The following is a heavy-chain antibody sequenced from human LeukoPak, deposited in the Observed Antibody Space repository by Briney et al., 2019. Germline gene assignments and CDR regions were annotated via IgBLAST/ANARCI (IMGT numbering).Heavy chain of an antibody. Sequence: GGSLRLSCAASGFTFSNAWMSWVRQAPGKGLEWVGRIKSKTDGGTTDYAAPVKGRFTISRDDSKNTLYLQMNSLKTEDTAVYYCTTDTVPEDSSGWDQFDYWGQGTLVTVSS. J-gene: IGHJ4*02. CDR1: GFTFSNAW. CDR2: IKSKTDGGTT. V-gene: IGHV3-15*01. CDR3: TTDTVPEDSSGWDQFDY. D-gene: IGHD6-19*01.